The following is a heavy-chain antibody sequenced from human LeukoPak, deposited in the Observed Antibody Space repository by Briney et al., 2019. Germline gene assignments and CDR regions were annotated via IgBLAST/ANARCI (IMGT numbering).Heavy chain of an antibody. D-gene: IGHD3-3*01. J-gene: IGHJ4*02. CDR3: AREPFWSGYYSNLHFDY. CDR1: GFTFSSYS. Sequence: GGSLRLSCAASGFTFSSYSMNWVRQAPGKGPEWVSYISSSSSTIYYADSVKGRFTISRDNAKNSLYLQMNSLRAEDTAVYYCAREPFWSGYYSNLHFDYWGQGTLVTVSS. V-gene: IGHV3-48*04. CDR2: ISSSSSTI.